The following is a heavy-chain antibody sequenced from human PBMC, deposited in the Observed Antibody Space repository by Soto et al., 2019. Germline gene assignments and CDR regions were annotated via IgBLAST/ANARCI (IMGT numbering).Heavy chain of an antibody. CDR1: GFTFSPYS. V-gene: IGHV3-48*01. CDR2: ISGTGFTT. Sequence: HPGGSLRLSCAASGFTFSPYSMNWVRRAPGKGLEWISYISGTGFTTYYADSVKGRFTISRDNDKNSLYLQMNSLRAEDTAVYYCAKDQGGDLDHWGQGTLVTVSS. J-gene: IGHJ4*02. CDR3: AKDQGGDLDH. D-gene: IGHD4-17*01.